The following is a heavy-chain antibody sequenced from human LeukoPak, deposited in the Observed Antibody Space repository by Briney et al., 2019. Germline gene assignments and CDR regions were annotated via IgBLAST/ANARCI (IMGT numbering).Heavy chain of an antibody. J-gene: IGHJ3*02. CDR1: GYTFTSYA. D-gene: IGHD1-26*01. V-gene: IGHV1-3*01. CDR3: ASGSYDDAFDI. Sequence: ASVKVSCKASGYTFTSYAMHWVRQPPGQRLEWMGWINAGNGNTKYSQKFQSRVTITRDTSASTAYMELSSLRSEDTAVYYCASGSYDDAFDIWGQGTMVTVSS. CDR2: INAGNGNT.